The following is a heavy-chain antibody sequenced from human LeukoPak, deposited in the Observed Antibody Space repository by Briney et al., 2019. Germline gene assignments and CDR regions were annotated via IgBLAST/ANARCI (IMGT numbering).Heavy chain of an antibody. CDR3: ARLSHHSSGWYGGWFDP. CDR2: INPNSGGT. CDR1: GYTFTGYY. Sequence: GASVKVSCKAPGYTFTGYYMHWVRQAPGQGLEWMGWINPNSGGTNYAQKFQGRVTMTRDTSISTAYMELSRLRSDDTAVYYCARLSHHSSGWYGGWFDPWGQGTLVTVSS. V-gene: IGHV1-2*02. J-gene: IGHJ5*02. D-gene: IGHD6-19*01.